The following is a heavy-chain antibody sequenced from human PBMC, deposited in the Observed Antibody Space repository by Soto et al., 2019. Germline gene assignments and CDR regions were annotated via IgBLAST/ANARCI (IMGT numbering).Heavy chain of an antibody. D-gene: IGHD3-16*01. CDR2: IYHSGIT. V-gene: IGHV4-61*01. Sequence: SETLSLTCSVSGGSVSSVNDYWSWIRQPPGKGLEWIGYIYHSGITNYNPSLKSRVTISLDTSKNQCSLTLTSVTAADTAVYYCARLDLTYYFDYWSQGTPVTVSS. CDR1: GGSVSSVNDY. J-gene: IGHJ4*02. CDR3: ARLDLTYYFDY.